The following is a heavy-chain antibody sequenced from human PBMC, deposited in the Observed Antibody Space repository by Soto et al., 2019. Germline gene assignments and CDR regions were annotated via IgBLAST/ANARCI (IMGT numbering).Heavy chain of an antibody. CDR2: ISWNSGKI. J-gene: IGHJ6*02. V-gene: IGHV3-9*01. D-gene: IGHD3-16*02. CDR1: GFAFNDYA. CDR3: AKDKSNEELSVYYYNGLDV. Sequence: EVQLVESGGGLVQPGRSLTLSCAASGFAFNDYAMHWVRQDPGKGLEWVSSISWNSGKIGYAGSVKGRFTISRDNAKSIVYLQMNSLRAEDSALYYCAKDKSNEELSVYYYNGLDVWGQGTTVIVSS.